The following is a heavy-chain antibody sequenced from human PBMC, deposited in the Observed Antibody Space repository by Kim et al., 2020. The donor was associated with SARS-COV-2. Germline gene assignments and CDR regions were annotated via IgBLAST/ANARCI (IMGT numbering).Heavy chain of an antibody. Sequence: GGSLRLSCAASGFTFSSYSMNWVRQAPGKGLEWVSSISSSSSYIYYADSVKGRFTISRDNAKNSLYLQMNSLRAEDTAVYYCARQPGYYDSSGYYKDYWGQGTLVTVSS. CDR2: ISSSSSYI. J-gene: IGHJ4*02. D-gene: IGHD3-22*01. CDR1: GFTFSSYS. V-gene: IGHV3-21*01. CDR3: ARQPGYYDSSGYYKDY.